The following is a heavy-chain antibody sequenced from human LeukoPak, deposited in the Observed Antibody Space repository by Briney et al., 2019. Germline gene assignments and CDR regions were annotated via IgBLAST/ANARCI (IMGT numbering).Heavy chain of an antibody. CDR3: ARDLGGYGYYGMDV. D-gene: IGHD3-22*01. V-gene: IGHV3-30*19. J-gene: IGHJ6*02. CDR2: LLHDGSEK. Sequence: PGGSLRLSCAASGFTISSYGMHWVRQAPGKGLEWVAVLLHDGSEKYYADSVKGRFTISRDTSKNMVYLQMNSLRAEETAVYYCARDLGGYGYYGMDVWGQGTTVTVSS. CDR1: GFTISSYG.